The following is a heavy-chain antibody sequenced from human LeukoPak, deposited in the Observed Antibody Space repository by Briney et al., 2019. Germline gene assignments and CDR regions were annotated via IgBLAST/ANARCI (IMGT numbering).Heavy chain of an antibody. CDR2: IYTSGST. CDR1: GGSISSYY. V-gene: IGHV4-4*07. CDR3: AREPYSSSWYRFNCFDP. D-gene: IGHD6-13*01. Sequence: SETLSLTCTVSGGSISSYYWSWIRQPAGKGLEWIWRIYTSGSTNYNPSLKSRVTMSVDTSKNQFSLKLSSVTAADTAVYYCAREPYSSSWYRFNCFDPWGQGTLVTVSS. J-gene: IGHJ5*02.